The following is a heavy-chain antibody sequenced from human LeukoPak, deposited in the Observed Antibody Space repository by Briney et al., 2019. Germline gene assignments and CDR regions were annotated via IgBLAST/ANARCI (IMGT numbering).Heavy chain of an antibody. Sequence: GGSLRLSCAASGFTFSSYWMSWVRQAPGKGLEWVAVISYDGSNKYYADSVKGRFTISRDNSKNTLYLQMNSLRAEDTAVYYCAKGDGSSWYWALAEYFQHWGQGTLVTVSS. J-gene: IGHJ1*01. CDR3: AKGDGSSWYWALAEYFQH. CDR2: ISYDGSNK. V-gene: IGHV3-30*18. D-gene: IGHD6-13*01. CDR1: GFTFSSYW.